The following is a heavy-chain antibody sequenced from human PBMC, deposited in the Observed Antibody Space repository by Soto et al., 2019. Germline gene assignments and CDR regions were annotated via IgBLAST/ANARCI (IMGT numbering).Heavy chain of an antibody. J-gene: IGHJ4*02. CDR1: GGSISSYY. CDR2: IYYSGST. Sequence: SETLSLTCTVSGGSISSYYWSWIRQPPGKGLEWIGYIYYSGSTNYNPSLKSRVTISVDTSKNQFSLKLSSVTAADTAVYYCASTPRVRGLPNYWGQGTLVTVSS. D-gene: IGHD3-10*01. V-gene: IGHV4-59*08. CDR3: ASTPRVRGLPNY.